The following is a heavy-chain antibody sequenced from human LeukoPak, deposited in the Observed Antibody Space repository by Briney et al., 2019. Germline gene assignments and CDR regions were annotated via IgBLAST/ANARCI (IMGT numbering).Heavy chain of an antibody. J-gene: IGHJ4*02. CDR1: GGSIRSGSYY. CDR2: IYTSGST. CDR3: ARAPLSHWSGFDY. D-gene: IGHD3-3*01. V-gene: IGHV4-61*02. Sequence: SQTLSLTCTVSGGSIRSGSYYWSWIRQPAGTGLEWIGRIYTSGSTNYNPSLESRVTISVDTSKNQFSLKLSSVTAADTAVYYCARAPLSHWSGFDYWGQGTLVTVSS.